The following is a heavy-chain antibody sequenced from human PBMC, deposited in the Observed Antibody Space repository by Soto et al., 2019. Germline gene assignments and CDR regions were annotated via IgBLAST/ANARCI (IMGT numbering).Heavy chain of an antibody. V-gene: IGHV5-51*01. CDR1: GYSFTSYW. Sequence: GESLKISCKGSGYSFTSYWIGWVRQMPGKGLEWMGIIYPGDSDTRYSPSFQGQVTISADKSISTAYLQWSSLKASDTAMYYCARLNPTVVVPAAILGGWFDPWGQGTLVTVSS. CDR3: ARLNPTVVVPAAILGGWFDP. D-gene: IGHD2-2*02. CDR2: IYPGDSDT. J-gene: IGHJ5*02.